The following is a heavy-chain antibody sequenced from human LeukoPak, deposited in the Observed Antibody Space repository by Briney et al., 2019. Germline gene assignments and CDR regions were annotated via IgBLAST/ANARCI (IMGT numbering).Heavy chain of an antibody. CDR1: GVMFPSYW. CDR2: IKQDGSEK. V-gene: IGHV3-7*01. Sequence: SGGSLRLSCAASGVMFPSYWMTWVRQAPGKGLEWVANIKQDGSEKYYADSVKGRFTISRDNSKNTVYLQMNSLRPEDTAVYYCAKEDSFYGSGSYWPDYWGQGTLVTVSS. D-gene: IGHD3-10*01. J-gene: IGHJ4*02. CDR3: AKEDSFYGSGSYWPDY.